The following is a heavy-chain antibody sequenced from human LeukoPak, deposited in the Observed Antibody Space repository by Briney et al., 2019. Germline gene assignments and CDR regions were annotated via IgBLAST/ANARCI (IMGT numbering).Heavy chain of an antibody. J-gene: IGHJ4*02. D-gene: IGHD3-10*01. CDR2: THPNSGAT. V-gene: IGHV1-2*02. CDR3: ARDGDSRMVDFDY. Sequence: ASVKVSCKASGYTFTAYYIYWVRQAPGQGLEWVGFTHPNSGATNYAPKFQGRVTMARDTSISTAYMELSRLTSDDTAMYYCARDGDSRMVDFDYWGQGTLVTVSS. CDR1: GYTFTAYY.